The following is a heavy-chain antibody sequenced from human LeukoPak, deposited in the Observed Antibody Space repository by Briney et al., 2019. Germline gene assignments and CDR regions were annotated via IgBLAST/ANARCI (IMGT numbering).Heavy chain of an antibody. CDR3: ARGLGYTSGTELFDY. V-gene: IGHV3-72*01. CDR1: GLIFSDNH. J-gene: IGHJ4*02. Sequence: PGGSLRLSGAASGLIFSDNHMDWVPRAPGKGLGWVARIRKKTDSYTTEYAASVKGRFTISRDDSLLYLQMSSLKTEDTAVYYCARGLGYTSGTELFDYWGQGTLVTVSS. D-gene: IGHD5-18*01. CDR2: IRKKTDSYTT.